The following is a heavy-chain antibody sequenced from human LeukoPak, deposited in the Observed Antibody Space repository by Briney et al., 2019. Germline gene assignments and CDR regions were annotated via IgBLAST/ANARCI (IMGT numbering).Heavy chain of an antibody. Sequence: GGSLRLSCAASGFTFSSYSMNWVRQAPGKGLEGVADINQAESERFYVDSVKDRFIIFRDNAENSVYLQMNSLRDEDTAVYYCARGRFNYGWGLDVWGQGTTVIVSS. CDR2: INQAESER. CDR3: ARGRFNYGWGLDV. D-gene: IGHD5-18*01. CDR1: GFTFSSYS. J-gene: IGHJ6*02. V-gene: IGHV3-7*01.